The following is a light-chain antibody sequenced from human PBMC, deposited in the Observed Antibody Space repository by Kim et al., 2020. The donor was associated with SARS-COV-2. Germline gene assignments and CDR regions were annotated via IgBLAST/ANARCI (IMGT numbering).Light chain of an antibody. J-gene: IGLJ2*01. CDR1: NIGSKS. Sequence: SYELTQPPSVSVAPGKTARITCGGNNIGSKSVYWYQQKPGQAPVLVIHYDNDRPSGIPERFSGSNSGNTATLTISRVEAEDEADYYCQGWDSSSDHVVFGGGTQLTVL. V-gene: IGLV3-21*01. CDR2: YDN. CDR3: QGWDSSSDHVV.